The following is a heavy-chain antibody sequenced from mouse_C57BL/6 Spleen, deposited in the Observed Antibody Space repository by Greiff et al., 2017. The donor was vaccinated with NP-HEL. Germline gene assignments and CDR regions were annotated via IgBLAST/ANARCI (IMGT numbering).Heavy chain of an antibody. D-gene: IGHD1-1*01. CDR3: ARSGVDYYGSSFFAY. V-gene: IGHV1-81*01. Sequence: VKLVESGAELARPGASVKLSCKASGYTFTSYGISWVKQRTGQGLEWIGEIYPRSGNTYYNEKFKGKATLTADKSSSTAYMELRSLTSEDSAVYFCARSGVDYYGSSFFAYWGQGTLVTVSA. CDR1: GYTFTSYG. CDR2: IYPRSGNT. J-gene: IGHJ3*01.